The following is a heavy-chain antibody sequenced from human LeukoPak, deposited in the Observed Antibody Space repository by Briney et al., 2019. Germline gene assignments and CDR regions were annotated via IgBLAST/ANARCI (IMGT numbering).Heavy chain of an antibody. CDR3: ARDLGRAFDI. J-gene: IGHJ3*02. V-gene: IGHV3-30-3*01. Sequence: GRSLRLSCAASGFTFSSYAMHWVRQAPGKGLEWVAVTSYDGSNKYYADSVKGRFTISRDNSKNTLYLQMNSVKAEDTAGYYCARDLGRAFDIWGQGTMVTVSS. CDR2: TSYDGSNK. CDR1: GFTFSSYA.